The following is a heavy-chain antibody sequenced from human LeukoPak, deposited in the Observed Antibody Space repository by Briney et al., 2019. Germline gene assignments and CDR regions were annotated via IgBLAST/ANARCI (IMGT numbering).Heavy chain of an antibody. D-gene: IGHD3-22*01. CDR3: TTDPPHYYDSSDPRVY. CDR1: GFTFSNAW. CDR2: IKSKTDGGTT. J-gene: IGHJ4*02. V-gene: IGHV3-15*01. Sequence: GGSLRLSCAASGFTFSNAWMSWVRQAPGKGLEWVGRIKSKTDGGTTDYAAPVKGRFTISRDDSKNTLYLQMNSLKTEDTAVYYCTTDPPHYYDSSDPRVYWGQGTLVTVSS.